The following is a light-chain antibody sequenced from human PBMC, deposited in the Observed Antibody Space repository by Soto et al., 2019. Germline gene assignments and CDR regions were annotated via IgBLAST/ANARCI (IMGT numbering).Light chain of an antibody. V-gene: IGLV2-14*01. CDR1: SSDVGGYNY. J-gene: IGLJ1*01. Sequence: QSALTQPASVSGSPGQSITISCTGTSSDVGGYNYVSWYQQHPGKAPKFMIYDVSNRPSGGSNRFSGSKSGNTASLTISGLQEEDEADYYCSSYTTSNARQIVFGTGTKVTVL. CDR3: SSYTTSNARQIV. CDR2: DVS.